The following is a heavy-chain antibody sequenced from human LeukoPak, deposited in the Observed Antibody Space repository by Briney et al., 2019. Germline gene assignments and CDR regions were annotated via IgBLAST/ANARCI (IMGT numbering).Heavy chain of an antibody. J-gene: IGHJ4*02. CDR1: GDSISRYY. V-gene: IGHV4-59*08. CDR3: ARHYTTWYYLGY. D-gene: IGHD1-1*01. CDR2: IYYSGST. Sequence: SETLSLTCTVSGDSISRYYWSWIRQPPGKGLEWIGYIYYSGSTNYNPSLKSRVTISVDTSKNQFSLNLSSVTAADTAVYYCARHYTTWYYLGYWGQGTLATVSS.